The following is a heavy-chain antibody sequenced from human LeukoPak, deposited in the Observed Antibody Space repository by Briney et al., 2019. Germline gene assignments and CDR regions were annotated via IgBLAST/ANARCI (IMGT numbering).Heavy chain of an antibody. CDR2: INHNGNVN. V-gene: IGHV3-7*01. J-gene: IGHJ6*02. CDR1: GFTFSSYW. Sequence: GGSLRLSCAASGFTFSSYWMNWARQAPGKGLEWVASINHNGNVNYYVDSVKGRFTISRDNAKNSLYLQINSLRAEDTAVYYCARDRHCANGVCHSPPGMDVWGQGTTVTVSS. D-gene: IGHD2-8*01. CDR3: ARDRHCANGVCHSPPGMDV.